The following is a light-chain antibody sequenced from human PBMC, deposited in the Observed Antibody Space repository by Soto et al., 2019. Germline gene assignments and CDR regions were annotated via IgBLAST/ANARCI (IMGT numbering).Light chain of an antibody. J-gene: IGKJ1*01. CDR2: DAS. CDR3: QQHNRHPCS. CDR1: KSIRTW. Sequence: RWIMTKSIGNRVTITCRGSKSIRTWLACYQHKPGKAPKFIIYDASSLESGVPSRFSGSGSGTEFTLTISILYLDDFAAYFFQQHNRHPCSFGQATKV. V-gene: IGKV1-5*01.